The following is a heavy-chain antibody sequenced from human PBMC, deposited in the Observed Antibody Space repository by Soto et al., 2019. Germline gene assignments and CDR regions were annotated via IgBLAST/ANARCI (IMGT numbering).Heavy chain of an antibody. D-gene: IGHD4-4*01. CDR2: ISWNSGSI. CDR3: AKLDPHHTETRSGYYYYGMDV. J-gene: IGHJ6*02. Sequence: PGGSLRLSCAASGFTFDDYAMHWVRQAPGKGLEWVSGISWNSGSIGYADSVKGRFTISRDNAKNSLYLQMNSLRAEDTALYYCAKLDPHHTETRSGYYYYGMDVWGQGTTVTVSS. CDR1: GFTFDDYA. V-gene: IGHV3-9*01.